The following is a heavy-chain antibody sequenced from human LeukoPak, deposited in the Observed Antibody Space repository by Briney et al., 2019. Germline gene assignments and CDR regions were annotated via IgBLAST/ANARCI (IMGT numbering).Heavy chain of an antibody. CDR3: ARHGRCSSTTCYSEDYYYYLDV. Sequence: SETLSLTCGVNGGSFSGYYWSWIRQPPGKGLEWIGEINHSGSTKYNPCLESRVTISVDTSKNQFSLKLSSVTAADTAVYYCARHGRCSSTTCYSEDYYYYLDVWGKGTTVTVSS. CDR2: INHSGST. J-gene: IGHJ6*03. V-gene: IGHV4-34*01. CDR1: GGSFSGYY. D-gene: IGHD2-2*01.